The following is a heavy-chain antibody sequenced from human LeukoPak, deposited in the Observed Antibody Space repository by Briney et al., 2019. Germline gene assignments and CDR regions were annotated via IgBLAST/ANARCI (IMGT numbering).Heavy chain of an antibody. CDR1: GFTFSSYA. D-gene: IGHD1-26*01. CDR3: AKEMFSGSYSCFDY. V-gene: IGHV3-23*01. Sequence: GGSLRLSCAASGFTFSSYAMSWDRQAPGKGLEWVSSISFSGTSTYYADSVKGRFTISRDISKNTLYLQMNSLRAEDTAVYYCAKEMFSGSYSCFDYWGQGTLVTVSS. CDR2: ISFSGTST. J-gene: IGHJ4*02.